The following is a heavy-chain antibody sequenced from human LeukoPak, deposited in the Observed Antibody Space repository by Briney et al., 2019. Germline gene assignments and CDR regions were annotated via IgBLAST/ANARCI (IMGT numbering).Heavy chain of an antibody. CDR1: GVPFSNYY. CDR3: TRAVAGHPD. J-gene: IGHJ4*02. D-gene: IGHD6-19*01. Sequence: PSETLSLTCGVSGVPFSNYYWSWVRQSPTQGLEWIGEINHSGYTNYNPSLKSRVTMSIDTSKNQFSLKLTSATAADAGVYYCTRAVAGHPDWGQGTLVTVSS. V-gene: IGHV4-34*01. CDR2: INHSGYT.